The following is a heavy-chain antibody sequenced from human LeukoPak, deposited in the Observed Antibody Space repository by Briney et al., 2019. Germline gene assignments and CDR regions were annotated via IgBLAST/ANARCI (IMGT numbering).Heavy chain of an antibody. CDR3: AVGIRFLEWSLLSGFDY. Sequence: SVKVSCKASGGAFSSYAISWVRQAPGQGLEWMGGIIPIFGTANYAQKFQGRVTITTDESTSTAYMELSSLRSEDTAVYYCAVGIRFLEWSLLSGFDYWGQGTLVTVSS. J-gene: IGHJ4*02. V-gene: IGHV1-69*05. D-gene: IGHD3-3*01. CDR1: GGAFSSYA. CDR2: IIPIFGTA.